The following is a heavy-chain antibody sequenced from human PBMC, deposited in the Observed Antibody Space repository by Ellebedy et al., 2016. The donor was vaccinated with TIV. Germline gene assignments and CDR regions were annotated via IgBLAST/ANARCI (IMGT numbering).Heavy chain of an antibody. V-gene: IGHV3-66*01. CDR3: TKARDGGGSVDY. D-gene: IGHD2-15*01. CDR1: GVTVSSNH. CDR2: LQSGGTT. J-gene: IGHJ4*02. Sequence: PGGSLRLSCAAPGVTVSSNHMNWVRQAPGKGLEWVSVLQSGGTTHYADSLKGRFTISRDNSKNTLYLQMNSLRAEDTAVYYCTKARDGGGSVDYWGQGTLVTVSS.